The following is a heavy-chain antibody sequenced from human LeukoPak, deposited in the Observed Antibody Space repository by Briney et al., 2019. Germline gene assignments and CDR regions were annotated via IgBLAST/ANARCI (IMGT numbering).Heavy chain of an antibody. V-gene: IGHV4-34*01. CDR1: GGSFSGYY. Sequence: SETLSLTCAVYGGSFSGYYWSWIRQPPGKGLEWIGEINHSGSTNYNPSLKSRVTISVDPSKNQFSLKLSSVTAADTAVYYCARGPSLYDGDYAPYYFDYWGQGTLVTVSS. CDR2: INHSGST. D-gene: IGHD4-17*01. CDR3: ARGPSLYDGDYAPYYFDY. J-gene: IGHJ4*02.